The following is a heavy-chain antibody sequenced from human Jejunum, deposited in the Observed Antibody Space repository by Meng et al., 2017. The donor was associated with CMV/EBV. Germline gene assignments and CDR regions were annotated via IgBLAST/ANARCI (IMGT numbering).Heavy chain of an antibody. D-gene: IGHD1-1*01. V-gene: IGHV4-61*01. CDR1: GGSVTSGNYY. CDR2: IYYTGSS. Sequence: TVSGGSVTSGNYYWNWIRQRPGEGLEWIGWIYYTGSSSYNPSLKSRATITLDTSKNQFSLKVTSVTAADTAVYYCARSTTGPGDYWGQGTLVTVSS. CDR3: ARSTTGPGDY. J-gene: IGHJ4*02.